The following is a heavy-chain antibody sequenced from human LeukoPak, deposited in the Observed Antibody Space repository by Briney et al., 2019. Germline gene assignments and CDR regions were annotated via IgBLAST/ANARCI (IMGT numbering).Heavy chain of an antibody. CDR2: IYYAGST. CDR3: ARGSNRNDFYGDYRYFLH. D-gene: IGHD4-17*01. CDR1: GDSISSSSYY. V-gene: IGHV4-39*02. Sequence: SETLSLTCNVSGDSISSSSYYWSWIRVPPGKGLEWIGGIYYAGSTYYNPSLKSRVTLSVDTSTNHFSLNIKSVTAADTAVYYCARGSNRNDFYGDYRYFLHWGQGTLVTVSS. J-gene: IGHJ1*01.